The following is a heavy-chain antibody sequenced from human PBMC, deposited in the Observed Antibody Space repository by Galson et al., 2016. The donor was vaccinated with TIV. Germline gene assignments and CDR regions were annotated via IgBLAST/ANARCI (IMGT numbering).Heavy chain of an antibody. CDR2: ISAHNGAT. CDR3: ARDHPPNEGAVAGYYPFNYYALDL. J-gene: IGHJ6*02. D-gene: IGHD3-9*01. Sequence: SVKVSCKASGYTFSYWGIRWVRQAPGQGLEWLGWISAHNGATRFAQDVQGRVTLTTATSTSTAYLELRSLTFDYPAIYYCARDHPPNEGAVAGYYPFNYYALDLWGQGTTVTVSS. CDR1: GYTFSYWG. V-gene: IGHV1-18*01.